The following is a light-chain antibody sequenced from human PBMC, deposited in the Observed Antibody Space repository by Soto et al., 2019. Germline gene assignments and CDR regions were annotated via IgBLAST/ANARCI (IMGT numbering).Light chain of an antibody. CDR3: QQRSSWPLT. V-gene: IGKV3-11*01. Sequence: EIVLTQSPATLSLSPGERATLSCRASRGIDTYLAWYQQKRGQAPRLLIYDASNRTTGIPARFSGGGSGTDFTLSISSLETDVFAVYYCQQRSSWPLTFGGGPRWRSN. CDR1: RGIDTY. CDR2: DAS. J-gene: IGKJ4*01.